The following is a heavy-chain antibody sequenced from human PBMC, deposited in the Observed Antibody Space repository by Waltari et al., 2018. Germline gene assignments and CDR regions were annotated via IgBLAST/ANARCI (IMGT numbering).Heavy chain of an antibody. CDR3: ARGVYYDSSGYFDY. D-gene: IGHD3-22*01. V-gene: IGHV4-34*01. CDR1: GGSFSGYY. CDR2: INHSGST. Sequence: QVQLQQWGAGLLKPSETLSLTCAVYGGSFSGYYWSWIRQPPGKGLEWIGEINHSGSTNYNPSLKRRVTISVDTSKNQFSLKLSSVTAADTAVYYCARGVYYDSSGYFDYWGQGTLVTVSS. J-gene: IGHJ4*02.